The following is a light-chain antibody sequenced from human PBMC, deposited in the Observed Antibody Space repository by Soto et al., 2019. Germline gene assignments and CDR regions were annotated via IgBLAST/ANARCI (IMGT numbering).Light chain of an antibody. CDR1: RSVAGY. CDR2: DGS. J-gene: IGKJ1*01. Sequence: EIVLTQSPATLSLSPGERATLSCRASRSVAGYLAWYQQRPGQAPRLLMYDGSNRATGIPARFSGSGSGTDFNLTISSLQPDDFATCYCQHYNSYSEAFGQGTKVELK. CDR3: QHYNSYSEA. V-gene: IGKV3-11*01.